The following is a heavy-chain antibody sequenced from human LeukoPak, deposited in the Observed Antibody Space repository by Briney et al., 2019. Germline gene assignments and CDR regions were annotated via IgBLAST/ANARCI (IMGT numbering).Heavy chain of an antibody. CDR1: GGSISSGGYY. CDR3: ARDPSGRSSYFDY. CDR2: IYYSGST. D-gene: IGHD5-12*01. J-gene: IGHJ4*02. Sequence: PSQTLSLTCTVSGGSISSGGYYWSWIRQHPGKGLEWIGYIYYSGSTYYNPSLKSRVTISVDTSKNQFSLKLSSVTAADTAVYYCARDPSGRSSYFDYWGQGTQVTVSS. V-gene: IGHV4-31*03.